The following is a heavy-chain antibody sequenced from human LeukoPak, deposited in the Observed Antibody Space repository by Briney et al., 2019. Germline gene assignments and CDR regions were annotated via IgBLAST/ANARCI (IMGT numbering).Heavy chain of an antibody. CDR2: IKSKTDGGTT. CDR1: GFTSSGYP. CDR3: TGAGGVGPAAISSAY. V-gene: IGHV3-15*01. D-gene: IGHD2-2*02. Sequence: GKSLRLSCAASGFTSSGYPIHWVRQAPGKGLEWVGRIKSKTDGGTTDYAAPVKGRFTISRDDSKNTLYLQMNSLKTEDTAVYYCTGAGGVGPAAISSAYWGQGTLVTVSS. J-gene: IGHJ4*02.